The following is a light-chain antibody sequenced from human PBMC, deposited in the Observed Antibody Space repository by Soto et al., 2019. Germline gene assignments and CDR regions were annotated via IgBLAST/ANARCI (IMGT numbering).Light chain of an antibody. J-gene: IGKJ4*01. V-gene: IGKV1-12*01. Sequence: DIQMTQSPSSLSASVGDRVTITCRASQGISRWLAWYQQKPGQAPRLLIFAASSLQSGVPSRFSGSGSGTDFTLTISSLQPEDFATYYCQQANSFPHTFGGGTKVDIK. CDR2: AAS. CDR1: QGISRW. CDR3: QQANSFPHT.